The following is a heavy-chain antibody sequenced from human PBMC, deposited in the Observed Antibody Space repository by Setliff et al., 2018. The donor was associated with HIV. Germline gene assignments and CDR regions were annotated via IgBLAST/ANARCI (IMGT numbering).Heavy chain of an antibody. CDR1: GASISNSNSY. CDR2: IYDSGST. V-gene: IGHV4-39*07. D-gene: IGHD6-13*01. J-gene: IGHJ3*02. CDR3: ATTAAAGVRGNAFDI. Sequence: SETLSLTCSVYGASISNSNSYWGWIRQPPGKRLEWLGSIYDSGSTSYKPSLKSRVTISVDTSKNQFSLKLSSVTAADTAVYYCATTAAAGVRGNAFDIWGQGTMVTVS.